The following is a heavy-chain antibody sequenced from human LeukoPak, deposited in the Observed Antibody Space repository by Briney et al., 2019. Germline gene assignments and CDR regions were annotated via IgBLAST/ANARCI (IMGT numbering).Heavy chain of an antibody. CDR2: ISYDGSYQ. Sequence: GGSLRLSCAASGFTFSSYAMHWVRQAPGKGLEWVAVISYDGSYQYYADSVKGRFTISRDNSKNTLYLQMNSLRAEDTAVYYCAKGLLWFGELLGALDYWGQGTLVTVSS. CDR1: GFTFSSYA. V-gene: IGHV3-30*18. J-gene: IGHJ4*02. CDR3: AKGLLWFGELLGALDY. D-gene: IGHD3-10*01.